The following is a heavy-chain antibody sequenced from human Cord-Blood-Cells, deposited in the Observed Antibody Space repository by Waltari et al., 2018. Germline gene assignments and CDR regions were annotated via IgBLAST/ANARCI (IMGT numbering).Heavy chain of an antibody. CDR3: ARTMVVAALEGYYFDY. D-gene: IGHD2-15*01. CDR2: INHSGST. J-gene: IGHJ4*02. Sequence: QVQLQQWGAGLLKPSETLYLTCAVYGGSFSGYYWSWIRQPPGKGLEWIGEINHSGSTNYNPSLKSRVTISVDTSKNQFSLKLSSVTAADTAVYYCARTMVVAALEGYYFDYWGQGTLVTVSS. CDR1: GGSFSGYY. V-gene: IGHV4-34*01.